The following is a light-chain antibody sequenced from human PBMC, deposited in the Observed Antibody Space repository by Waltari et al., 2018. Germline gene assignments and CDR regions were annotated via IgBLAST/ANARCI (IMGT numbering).Light chain of an antibody. CDR3: SSYTSSGTRV. Sequence: QPPLTQPASVSGSVGQSITISCTGTSDDIGTYNFVSWYQQYPGKAPKLIIYDVTDRPPGISHRFSGSKSGNTASLIISGLQDEDEADYHCSSYTSSGTRVFGTGTTVTVL. CDR1: SDDIGTYNF. J-gene: IGLJ1*01. CDR2: DVT. V-gene: IGLV2-14*03.